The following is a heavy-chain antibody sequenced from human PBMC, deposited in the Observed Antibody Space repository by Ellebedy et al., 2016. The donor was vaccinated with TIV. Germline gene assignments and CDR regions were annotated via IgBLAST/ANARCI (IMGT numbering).Heavy chain of an antibody. V-gene: IGHV3-21*01. D-gene: IGHD5-12*01. CDR3: ARGQSGYVLYNNWFDP. Sequence: GGSLRLXCAASGFTFSSYSMNWVRQAPGKGLEWVSSISSSSSYIYYADSVKGRFTISRDNAKNSLYLQMNSLRAEDTAVYYCARGQSGYVLYNNWFDPWGQGTLVTVSS. J-gene: IGHJ5*02. CDR2: ISSSSSYI. CDR1: GFTFSSYS.